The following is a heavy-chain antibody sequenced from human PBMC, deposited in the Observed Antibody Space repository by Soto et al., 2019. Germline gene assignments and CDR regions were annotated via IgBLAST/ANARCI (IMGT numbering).Heavy chain of an antibody. J-gene: IGHJ3*02. CDR1: GYTFTSYD. CDR3: ASYYYDSSGYDAFDI. V-gene: IGHV1-8*01. D-gene: IGHD3-22*01. Sequence: ASVEVSCKASGYTFTSYDINWVRQATGQGLEWMGWMNPNSGNTGYAQKFQGRVTMTRNTSISTAYMELSSLRSEDTAVYYCASYYYDSSGYDAFDIWGQGTMVTVSS. CDR2: MNPNSGNT.